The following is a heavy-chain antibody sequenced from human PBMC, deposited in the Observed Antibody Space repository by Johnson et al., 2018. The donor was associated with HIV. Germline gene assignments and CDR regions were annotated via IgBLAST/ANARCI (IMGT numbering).Heavy chain of an antibody. J-gene: IGHJ3*02. D-gene: IGHD6-6*01. CDR1: GITFSSYW. V-gene: IGHV3-7*01. CDR3: ARDDSSSNGRAFDI. Sequence: EVQVLESGGGLVQPGGSLRLSCAASGITFSSYWMSWVRQAPGKGLEWVANIKQDGSEKYYVDSVKGRFTISRDNAKNSLYLQMGSLRAEDMAVYYCARDDSSSNGRAFDIWGQGTMVTVSS. CDR2: IKQDGSEK.